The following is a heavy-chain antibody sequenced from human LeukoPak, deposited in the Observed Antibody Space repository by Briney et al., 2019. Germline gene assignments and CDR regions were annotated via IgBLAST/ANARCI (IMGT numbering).Heavy chain of an antibody. Sequence: SETLSLTCTVSGGSISSGDYYWSWIRQPPGKGLEWIGYIYYSGSTYYNPSLKSRVTISVDTSKNQFSLKLSSVTAADTAVYYCARERSEPYWFDPWGQGTLVTVSS. CDR3: ARERSEPYWFDP. V-gene: IGHV4-30-4*02. CDR1: GGSISSGDYY. J-gene: IGHJ5*02. CDR2: IYYSGST.